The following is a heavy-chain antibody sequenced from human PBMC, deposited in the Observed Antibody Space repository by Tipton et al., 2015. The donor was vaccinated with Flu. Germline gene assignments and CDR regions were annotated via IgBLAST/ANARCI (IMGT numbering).Heavy chain of an antibody. V-gene: IGHV5-51*01. CDR2: IYPGHSDT. D-gene: IGHD1-26*01. Sequence: QLAQSGAEVKKPGESLKISCQGSGYSFTTYWVGWVRQMPGKGLEWMGIIYPGHSDTSYSPSFEGQVTISADKSTNTAYLQWRSLRASDPAIYYCARHPYSGSYYGGGFDYWGQGTLVTVSS. J-gene: IGHJ4*02. CDR1: GYSFTTYW. CDR3: ARHPYSGSYYGGGFDY.